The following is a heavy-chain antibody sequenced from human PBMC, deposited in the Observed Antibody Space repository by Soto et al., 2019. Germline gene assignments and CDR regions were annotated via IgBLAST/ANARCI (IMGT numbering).Heavy chain of an antibody. CDR3: SREAHSSSWNNLGY. D-gene: IGHD6-13*01. CDR1: GDSVSSNSAA. Sequence: PSQTLSLTCAISGDSVSSNSAAWNWIRQSPSRGLEWLGRTYYRSKWYNDYTVSVKSRITINPNTSKNQFSLQLNSVTPEDTAVYYCSREAHSSSWNNLGYWGQGTLVTVSS. CDR2: TYYRSKWYN. V-gene: IGHV6-1*01. J-gene: IGHJ4*02.